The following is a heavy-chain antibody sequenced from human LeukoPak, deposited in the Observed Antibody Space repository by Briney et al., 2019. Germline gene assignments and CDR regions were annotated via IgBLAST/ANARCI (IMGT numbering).Heavy chain of an antibody. CDR1: GGSISSYY. D-gene: IGHD3-10*01. CDR2: IYYSGST. CDR3: ARDSSIDYGSGFVYDY. J-gene: IGHJ4*02. Sequence: SETLSLTCTVSGGSISSYYWSWIRQPPGKGLEWIGYIYYSGSTNYNPSLKSRVTISVDTSKNQFSLKLSSVTAADTAVYYCARDSSIDYGSGFVYDYWGQGTLVTVSS. V-gene: IGHV4-59*01.